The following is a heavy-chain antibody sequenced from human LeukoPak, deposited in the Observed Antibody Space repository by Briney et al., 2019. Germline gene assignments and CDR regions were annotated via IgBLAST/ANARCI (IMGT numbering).Heavy chain of an antibody. CDR1: GFSFSDHY. D-gene: IGHD3-9*01. CDR2: IYYSGST. Sequence: PGGSLRLSCTASGFSFSDHYMDWVRQAPGKGLEWIGYIYYSGSTNYNPSLKSRVTISVDTSKNQFSLKLSSVTAADTAVYYCARLMIPDILTGYYYYGMDVWGQGTTVTVSS. V-gene: IGHV4-59*08. J-gene: IGHJ6*02. CDR3: ARLMIPDILTGYYYYGMDV.